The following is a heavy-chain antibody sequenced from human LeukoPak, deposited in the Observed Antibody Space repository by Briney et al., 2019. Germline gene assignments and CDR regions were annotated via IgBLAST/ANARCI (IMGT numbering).Heavy chain of an antibody. CDR2: ISSRGDTI. CDR3: ARDNLWAFDI. J-gene: IGHJ3*02. D-gene: IGHD3-10*01. CDR1: GFSFSRYE. V-gene: IGHV3-48*03. Sequence: PGGSLRLACAASGFSFSRYEMNWVRQAPGKGLEWVSYISSRGDTIYYADSVKGRFTISTDNAKNSLFLQMNSLRAEDTAVYYCARDNLWAFDIWGQGTMVTVSS.